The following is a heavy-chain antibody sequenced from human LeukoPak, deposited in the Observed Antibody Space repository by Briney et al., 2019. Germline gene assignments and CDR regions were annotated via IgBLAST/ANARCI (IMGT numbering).Heavy chain of an antibody. CDR2: IGGSGIGHST. CDR3: ARDSGWLRYHD. Sequence: GGSLRLSCAASGFTFRRYGMSWVRQAPGKGLEWVSGIGGSGIGHSTHYADSVKGRFTISRDNSKNMVYLQMDSLRAEDTALYYCARDSGWLRYHDWGQGALVTVSS. CDR1: GFTFRRYG. V-gene: IGHV3-23*01. D-gene: IGHD5-12*01. J-gene: IGHJ4*02.